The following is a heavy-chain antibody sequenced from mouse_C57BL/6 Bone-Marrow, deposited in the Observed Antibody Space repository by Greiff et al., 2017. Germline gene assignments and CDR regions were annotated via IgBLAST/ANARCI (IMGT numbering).Heavy chain of an antibody. V-gene: IGHV5-9-1*02. Sequence: EVKLMESGEGLVKPGGSLNLSCAASGFTFSSYAMSWVRQTPEKRLEWVAYISSGGDYIYYADTVKGRFTISRDNARNTLYLQISSLKSEDTAMYYCTRSYYYGSSFDYWGQGTTLTVSS. CDR2: ISSGGDYI. CDR1: GFTFSSYA. D-gene: IGHD1-1*01. CDR3: TRSYYYGSSFDY. J-gene: IGHJ2*01.